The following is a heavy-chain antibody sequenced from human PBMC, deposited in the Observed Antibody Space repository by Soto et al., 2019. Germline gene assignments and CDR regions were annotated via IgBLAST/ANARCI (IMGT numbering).Heavy chain of an antibody. CDR1: GHTFTSYD. CDR3: ARGQTVTKWDAFNI. V-gene: IGHV1-8*01. CDR2: MNPNSGNT. D-gene: IGHD4-4*01. Sequence: GASVKVSCKASGHTFTSYDINWVRQATGQGLEWMGWMNPNSGNTGYAQKFQGRVTMTRNTSISTAYMELSSLRSEDTAVYYCARGQTVTKWDAFNIWAQGTMVTV. J-gene: IGHJ3*02.